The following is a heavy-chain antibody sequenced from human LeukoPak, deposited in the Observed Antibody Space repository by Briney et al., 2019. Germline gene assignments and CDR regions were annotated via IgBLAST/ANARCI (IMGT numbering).Heavy chain of an antibody. Sequence: SETLSLTCTVSGGSISSGGYYWSWIRQHPGKGLEWIGYIYYSGSTYYNPSLKSRVTISVDTSKNQFSLKLSSVTAADTAVYFCTRSGLTGMRKYARPDYYYYGMDVWGQGTAVTVSS. CDR1: GGSISSGGYY. CDR2: IYYSGST. D-gene: IGHD1-14*01. J-gene: IGHJ6*02. CDR3: TRSGLTGMRKYARPDYYYYGMDV. V-gene: IGHV4-31*03.